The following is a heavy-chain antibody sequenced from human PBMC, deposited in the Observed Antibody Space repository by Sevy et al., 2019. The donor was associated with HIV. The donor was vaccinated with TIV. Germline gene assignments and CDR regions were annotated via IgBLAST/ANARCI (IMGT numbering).Heavy chain of an antibody. CDR3: ARDRGYCTNGVCYTMYYFDY. V-gene: IGHV1-18*01. CDR1: GYTFTSYG. Sequence: ASVKVSCKASGYTFTSYGISWVRQAPGQGLEWMGWMRAYNGNTNYAQKLQGRVTMTTDTSTSTAYMELRSLRSDDTAVYYCARDRGYCTNGVCYTMYYFDYWGQGTLVTVSS. CDR2: MRAYNGNT. J-gene: IGHJ4*02. D-gene: IGHD2-8*01.